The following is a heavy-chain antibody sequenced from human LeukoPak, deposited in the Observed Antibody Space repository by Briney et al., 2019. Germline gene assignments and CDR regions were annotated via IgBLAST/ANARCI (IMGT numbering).Heavy chain of an antibody. D-gene: IGHD3-22*01. CDR3: ARGLFKPAYYYDSSGRGFQH. CDR2: INHSGST. J-gene: IGHJ1*01. V-gene: IGHV4-34*01. Sequence: SETLSLTCAVYGGSFSGYYWSWIRQPPGKGLEWIGEINHSGSTNYNPSLKSRVTISVDTSKNQFSLKLSSVTAADTAVYYCARGLFKPAYYYDSSGRGFQHWGQGTLVTVSS. CDR1: GGSFSGYY.